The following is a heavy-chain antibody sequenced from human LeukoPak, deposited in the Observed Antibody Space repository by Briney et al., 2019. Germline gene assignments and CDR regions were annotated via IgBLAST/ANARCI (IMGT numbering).Heavy chain of an antibody. Sequence: GASVKVSCKASGYTFTSYDINWVRQATRQGLEWMGLMNPKNGHTVYAQKFQGRVTMTRNTSISTAYMELSSLRSEDTAVYYCARYYYYGMDVWGQGTTVTVSS. CDR3: ARYYYYGMDV. V-gene: IGHV1-8*01. J-gene: IGHJ6*02. CDR2: MNPKNGHT. CDR1: GYTFTSYD.